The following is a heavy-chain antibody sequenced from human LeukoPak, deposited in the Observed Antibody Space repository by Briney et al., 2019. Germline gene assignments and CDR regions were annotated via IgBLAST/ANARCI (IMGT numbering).Heavy chain of an antibody. V-gene: IGHV1-2*02. CDR3: ARVGGVRILGDPHYYYYMDV. Sequence: ASVKVSCKASGYTFTGYYMHWVRQAPGQGLEWMGWINPNSGGTNYAQKFQGRVTMTRDTSISTAYMELSRLRSDDTAVYYCARVGGVRILGDPHYYYYMDVWGKGTTVTVSS. CDR1: GYTFTGYY. D-gene: IGHD2-8*02. J-gene: IGHJ6*03. CDR2: INPNSGGT.